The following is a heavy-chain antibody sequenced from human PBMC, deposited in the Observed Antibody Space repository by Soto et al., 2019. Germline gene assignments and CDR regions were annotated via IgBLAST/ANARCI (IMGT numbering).Heavy chain of an antibody. Sequence: IRQPPGKGLEWIGSIYYSGSTYYNPSLKSRVTISVDTSKNQFSLKLSSVTAADTAVYYCARRRAYSNYVLPHYYYYYMDVWGKGTTVTVSS. CDR2: IYYSGST. J-gene: IGHJ6*03. CDR3: ARRRAYSNYVLPHYYYYYMDV. V-gene: IGHV4-39*01. D-gene: IGHD4-4*01.